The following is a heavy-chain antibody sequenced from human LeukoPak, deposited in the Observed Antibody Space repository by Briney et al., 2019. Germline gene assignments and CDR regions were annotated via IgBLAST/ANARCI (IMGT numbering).Heavy chain of an antibody. Sequence: GGSLRLSCAASGFSVSSNYMSWVRQAPGKGLEWVSVIYSGGSTYYADSVKGRFTISRDNSKETLYLQMNSLRAEDTAVYYCARGLYYFDTSGYLYYWGQGTLVTVSS. V-gene: IGHV3-53*01. D-gene: IGHD3-22*01. J-gene: IGHJ4*02. CDR2: IYSGGST. CDR3: ARGLYYFDTSGYLYY. CDR1: GFSVSSNY.